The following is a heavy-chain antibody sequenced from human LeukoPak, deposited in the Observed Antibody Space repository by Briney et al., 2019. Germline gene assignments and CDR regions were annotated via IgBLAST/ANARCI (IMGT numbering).Heavy chain of an antibody. Sequence: PGGSLRLSCAAYGFTFSSYAMSWVRQARGKGVEGVSAISGSGGRTYYADSVKGGFIISRDNSKNTLYLQMNSLRAEDTAVYYCAKVGGYYFHFDYWGQGTLVTVSS. J-gene: IGHJ4*02. CDR3: AKVGGYYFHFDY. CDR2: ISGSGGRT. CDR1: GFTFSSYA. V-gene: IGHV3-23*01. D-gene: IGHD3-22*01.